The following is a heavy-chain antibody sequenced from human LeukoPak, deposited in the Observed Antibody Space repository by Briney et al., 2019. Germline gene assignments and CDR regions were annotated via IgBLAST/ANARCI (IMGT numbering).Heavy chain of an antibody. Sequence: GGSLRLSCAASGFTFDDYGMSWVRQAPGKGLEWVSGINWNGGSTGYADSVKGRFTISRDNAKNSLYLQMNSLRAEDTALYYCARDLPSGWYGYFDYWGQGTLVTVSS. CDR2: INWNGGST. D-gene: IGHD6-19*01. J-gene: IGHJ4*02. CDR3: ARDLPSGWYGYFDY. V-gene: IGHV3-20*04. CDR1: GFTFDDYG.